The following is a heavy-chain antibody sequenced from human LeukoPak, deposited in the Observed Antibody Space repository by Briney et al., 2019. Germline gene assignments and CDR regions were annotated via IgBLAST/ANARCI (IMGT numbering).Heavy chain of an antibody. CDR3: ARDLGMGCSGGSCYAPFDY. CDR2: IIPIFGIA. Sequence: RASVKVSFKASGGTFSSYAISWVRQAPGQGLEWMGGIIPIFGIANYAQKFQGRVTITADKSTSTAYMELSSLRSEDTAVYYCARDLGMGCSGGSCYAPFDYWGQGTLVTVSS. V-gene: IGHV1-69*17. D-gene: IGHD2-15*01. CDR1: GGTFSSYA. J-gene: IGHJ4*02.